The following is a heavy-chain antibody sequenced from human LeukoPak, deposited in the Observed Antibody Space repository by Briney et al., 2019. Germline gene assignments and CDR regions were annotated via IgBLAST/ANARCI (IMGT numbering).Heavy chain of an antibody. CDR1: GASVTSIDYF. D-gene: IGHD5-24*01. CDR2: IYASGNT. J-gene: IGHJ3*02. CDR3: ARYREGYNYVPHALDI. V-gene: IGHV4-61*02. Sequence: SQTLSLTCTLSGASVTSIDYFWNWIRQPGGKGLEWFGRIYASGNTDYNPSLKSRVTMSLDTPKNQFSLNMNSVTAADSAVYFCARYREGYNYVPHALDIWGQGTVVTVSS.